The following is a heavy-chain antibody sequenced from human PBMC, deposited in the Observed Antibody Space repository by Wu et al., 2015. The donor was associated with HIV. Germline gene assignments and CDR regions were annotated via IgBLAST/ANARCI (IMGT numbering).Heavy chain of an antibody. V-gene: IGHV1-69*05. CDR1: GGTFSSYA. D-gene: IGHD3-22*01. Sequence: QVQLVQSGAEVKKPGSSVKVSCKASGGTFSSYAISWVRQAPGQGLEWMGGIIPIFGTANYAQKFQGRVTITTDESTSTAYMELSSLRSEDTAVYYCARIGFGDYYDSSGYSTWYYGMDVWGQGTTVTVSS. J-gene: IGHJ6*02. CDR2: IIPIFGTA. CDR3: ARIGFGDYYDSSGYSTWYYGMDV.